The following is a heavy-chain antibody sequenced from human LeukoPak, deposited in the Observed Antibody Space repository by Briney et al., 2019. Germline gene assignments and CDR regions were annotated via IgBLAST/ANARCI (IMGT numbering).Heavy chain of an antibody. J-gene: IGHJ4*02. Sequence: KSSETLSLTCAVYGGSFSGYYWSWIRQPPGKGLEWIGEINHSGSTNYNPSLKSRVTISLDTSKNQFSLRLSSVTAADTAVYYCARGVSSKTAYSSGWALDYWGQGTLVTVSS. V-gene: IGHV4-34*01. CDR3: ARGVSSKTAYSSGWALDY. CDR1: GGSFSGYY. CDR2: INHSGST. D-gene: IGHD6-19*01.